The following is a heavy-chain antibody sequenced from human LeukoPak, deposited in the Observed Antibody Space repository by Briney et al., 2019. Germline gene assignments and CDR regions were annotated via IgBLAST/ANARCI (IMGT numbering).Heavy chain of an antibody. V-gene: IGHV4-31*03. D-gene: IGHD3-10*01. Sequence: SQTLSLTCTVSGGSISSGGYYWSWIRQHPGKGLEWIGYIYYSGSTYYNPSLKSRVTISVDTSKNQFSLKLSSVTAADTAVYYCARGPSITMVRGVIIRSGAFDIWGQGTLVTVSS. CDR3: ARGPSITMVRGVIIRSGAFDI. J-gene: IGHJ4*02. CDR2: IYYSGST. CDR1: GGSISSGGYY.